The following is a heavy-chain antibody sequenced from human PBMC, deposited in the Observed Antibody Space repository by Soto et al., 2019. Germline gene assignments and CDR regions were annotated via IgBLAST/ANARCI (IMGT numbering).Heavy chain of an antibody. CDR3: ARFPLGQPIFDS. D-gene: IGHD7-27*01. J-gene: IGHJ4*02. CDR2: INIYNGNT. CDR1: GYTFSSYG. Sequence: QDQLVQSGVEVKKPGASVTVSCKASGYTFSSYGIGWVRQAPGQGLEWMVWINIYNGNTNYAQKLQGRDTITTDTSTTIAYMELRSLRSDDTAVYYCARFPLGQPIFDSWGQGTLVTVSS. V-gene: IGHV1-18*04.